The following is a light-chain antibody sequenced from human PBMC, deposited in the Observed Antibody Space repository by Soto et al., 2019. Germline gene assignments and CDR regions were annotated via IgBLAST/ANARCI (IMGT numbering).Light chain of an antibody. CDR1: QSLVYRDGNTY. CDR2: KVS. J-gene: IGKJ1*01. Sequence: DVVMTQSPLSLPVTLGQPDSISCRSSQSLVYRDGNTYLNWFQQRPGQSPRRLIYKVSNRDSGVPDRFSGTGSGTDFTMKISSVEAEDVGVYYCMQCTHWPWTFGQGTKVEIK. V-gene: IGKV2-30*01. CDR3: MQCTHWPWT.